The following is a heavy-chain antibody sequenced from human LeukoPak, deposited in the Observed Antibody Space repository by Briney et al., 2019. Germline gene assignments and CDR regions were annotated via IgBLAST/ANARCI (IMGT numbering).Heavy chain of an antibody. Sequence: GGSLRLSCAASGLTVGTNHMSWVRQAPGEGLEWVSVIYSGAGTNYADSVKGRFTISRDNSKNTLYLQMNSLRAEDTAMYYCTKSGPPDPYWGQGTMVTVSS. J-gene: IGHJ3*01. V-gene: IGHV3-53*01. CDR3: TKSGPPDPY. CDR1: GLTVGTNH. CDR2: IYSGAGT.